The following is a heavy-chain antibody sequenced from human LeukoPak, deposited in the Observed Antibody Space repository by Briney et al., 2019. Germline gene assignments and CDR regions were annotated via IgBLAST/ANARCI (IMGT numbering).Heavy chain of an antibody. D-gene: IGHD3/OR15-3a*01. CDR1: GFTFGSYG. Sequence: GGSLRLSCAASGFTFGSYGMHWVRQAPGKGLEWVAVTSYDEESKFYAVSVKGRFTISRDNSKNSLYLQMNSLRTEDTAVYYCARGATNDFWTGYGWFDPWGQGTMVAVSS. CDR3: ARGATNDFWTGYGWFDP. V-gene: IGHV3-30*03. CDR2: TSYDEESK. J-gene: IGHJ5*02.